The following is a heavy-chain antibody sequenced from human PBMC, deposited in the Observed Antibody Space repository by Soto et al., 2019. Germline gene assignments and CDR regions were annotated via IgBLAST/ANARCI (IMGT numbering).Heavy chain of an antibody. CDR2: ISGSGGST. D-gene: IGHD5-18*01. J-gene: IGHJ5*02. V-gene: IGHV3-23*01. Sequence: GGSLRLSCAASGFTFSSYAMSWVRQAPGKGLEWVSDISGSGGSTYYADSVKGRFTISRDNSKNTLYLQMNSLRAEDTAVYYCAKGTEIQLWPLGPWFDPWGQGTLVTVSS. CDR1: GFTFSSYA. CDR3: AKGTEIQLWPLGPWFDP.